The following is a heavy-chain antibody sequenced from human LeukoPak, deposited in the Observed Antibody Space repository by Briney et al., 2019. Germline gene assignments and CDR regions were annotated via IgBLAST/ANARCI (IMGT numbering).Heavy chain of an antibody. J-gene: IGHJ4*02. V-gene: IGHV4-4*07. Sequence: SETLPLTCTVSGGSIGSYYWSWIRQPAGKGLEWIGRIYTSGSTNYNPSLKSRVTMSVDTSKNQFSLKLSSVTAADTAVYYCASASRYCSSTSCGFDYWGQGTLVTVSS. CDR1: GGSIGSYY. D-gene: IGHD2-2*01. CDR3: ASASRYCSSTSCGFDY. CDR2: IYTSGST.